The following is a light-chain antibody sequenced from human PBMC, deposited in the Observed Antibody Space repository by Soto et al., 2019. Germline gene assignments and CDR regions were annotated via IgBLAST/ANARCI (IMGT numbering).Light chain of an antibody. V-gene: IGKV3D-15*01. CDR3: QQYNNRPYT. CDR2: GAS. CDR1: QSVTSD. J-gene: IGKJ2*01. Sequence: EIVMTQSPATLSVSPGERATLSCRASQSVTSDLAWYQQKPGQAPRLVIHGASTRATDIPARFSGSGSGTEFTLTISNLQSEDFAVYYCQQYNNRPYTFGQGTKLEIK.